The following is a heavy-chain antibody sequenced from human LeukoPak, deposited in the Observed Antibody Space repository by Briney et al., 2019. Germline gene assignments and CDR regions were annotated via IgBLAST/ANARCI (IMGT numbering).Heavy chain of an antibody. J-gene: IGHJ4*02. D-gene: IGHD3-22*01. V-gene: IGHV3-74*01. CDR1: TLIVSSNY. Sequence: PGGSLRLPCAASTLIVSSNYMSWVRQAPGKGLVWVSRINSDGSSTSYADSVKGRFTISRDNAKNTLYLQMNSLRAEDTAVYYCARVSLRGYYDSSGYYVFVSSFDYWGQGTLVTVSS. CDR2: INSDGSST. CDR3: ARVSLRGYYDSSGYYVFVSSFDY.